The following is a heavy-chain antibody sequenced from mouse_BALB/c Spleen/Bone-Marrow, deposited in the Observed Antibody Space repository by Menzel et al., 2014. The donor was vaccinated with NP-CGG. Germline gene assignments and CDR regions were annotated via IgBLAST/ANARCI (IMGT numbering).Heavy chain of an antibody. D-gene: IGHD2-14*01. Sequence: EVQLQQSGAELVRPGASVKLSCTASGFNIKDTYMHWVKQRPEQGLEWIGRIDPANGNTKYDPKFQGKATITADTSSNTAYLQLSSLTSEDTAVYHCASYRYAWYFDVWGAGTTVTVSS. V-gene: IGHV14-3*02. CDR3: ASYRYAWYFDV. J-gene: IGHJ1*01. CDR1: GFNIKDTY. CDR2: IDPANGNT.